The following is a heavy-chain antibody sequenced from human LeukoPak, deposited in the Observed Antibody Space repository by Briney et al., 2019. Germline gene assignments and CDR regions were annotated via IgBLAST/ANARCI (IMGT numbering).Heavy chain of an antibody. Sequence: GGSLSLSCAVSGFSVTRNSMIWVRQAPGKGLEWVSSITANGDRTSYVDSVKGRFTISRDNSKNTLYLQMSSLRAEDTAVYYCATFGVIVRNNYLDYWGQGALVAVSS. CDR3: ATFGVIVRNNYLDY. CDR1: GFSVTRNS. V-gene: IGHV3-23*01. D-gene: IGHD3-3*01. CDR2: ITANGDRT. J-gene: IGHJ4*02.